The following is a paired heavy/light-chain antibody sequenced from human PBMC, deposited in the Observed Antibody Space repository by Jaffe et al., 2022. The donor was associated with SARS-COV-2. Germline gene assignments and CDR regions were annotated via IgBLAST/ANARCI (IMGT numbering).Heavy chain of an antibody. CDR2: IKSKTDGGTI. V-gene: IGHV3-15*01. CDR3: TTTGIIDY. Sequence: EVQLVESGGDLVKPGGSLRLSCAASGFTFSNAWMSWVRQAPGKGLEWVGRIKSKTDGGTIYYAAPVKGRFTISRDDSKNTVYLQMNSLKTEDTAVYYCTTTGIIDYWGQGTLVTVSS. CDR1: GFTFSNAW. J-gene: IGHJ4*02. D-gene: IGHD3-10*01.
Light chain of an antibody. CDR2: AAS. J-gene: IGKJ3*01. CDR1: EGIRND. CDR3: LQDHNYPFT. Sequence: AIQVTQSPSSLSASLGDRVTITCRASEGIRNDLGWYQQKPGKAPKLLIYAASTLQSGVPSRFSGSGSGTDFTLTISSLQPEDFATYYCLQDHNYPFTFGPGTKVDIK. V-gene: IGKV1-6*01.